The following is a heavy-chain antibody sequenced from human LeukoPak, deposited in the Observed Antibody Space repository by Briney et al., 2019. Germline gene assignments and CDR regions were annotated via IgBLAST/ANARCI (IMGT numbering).Heavy chain of an antibody. Sequence: GGSLILSCAASGFTFSSYWMHWVRQAPGEGLVWVSRINSDGSSTSYADSVKGRFTISRDNAKNTLYLQMNSLRAEDTAVYYCARKGYSGSYFDYWGQGTLVTVSS. CDR3: ARKGYSGSYFDY. CDR1: GFTFSSYW. D-gene: IGHD1-26*01. J-gene: IGHJ4*02. CDR2: INSDGSST. V-gene: IGHV3-74*01.